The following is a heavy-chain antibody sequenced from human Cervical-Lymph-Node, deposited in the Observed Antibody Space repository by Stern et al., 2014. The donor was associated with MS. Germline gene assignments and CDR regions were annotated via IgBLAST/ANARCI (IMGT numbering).Heavy chain of an antibody. J-gene: IGHJ4*02. Sequence: VQLLESGSELKKPGASVEVSCTASGYTFNNNAVTWVRQAPGQGLEWTGWAHTETGNPTYAQGSAGRLVFSLDTSVSTAYLQITSLKAEDTAVYYCARVSNSGYYGDHWGQGTLVTVSS. D-gene: IGHD3-22*01. CDR1: GYTFNNNA. CDR2: AHTETGNP. V-gene: IGHV7-4-1*02. CDR3: ARVSNSGYYGDH.